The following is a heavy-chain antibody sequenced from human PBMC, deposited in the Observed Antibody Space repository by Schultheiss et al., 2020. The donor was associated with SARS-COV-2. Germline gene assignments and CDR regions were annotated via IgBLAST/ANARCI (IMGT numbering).Heavy chain of an antibody. CDR1: GFTFSSYG. CDR3: ARSGGGSWPEFDY. V-gene: IGHV3-30-3*01. CDR2: ISYDGSNK. D-gene: IGHD2-15*01. Sequence: GGSLRLSCAASGFTFSSYGMHWVRQAPGKGLEWVADISYDGSNKYYANSVKGRFTISRDNSKNTLYLQMNSLGAEDTAVYHCARSGGGSWPEFDYWGQGSLVTSPQ. J-gene: IGHJ4*02.